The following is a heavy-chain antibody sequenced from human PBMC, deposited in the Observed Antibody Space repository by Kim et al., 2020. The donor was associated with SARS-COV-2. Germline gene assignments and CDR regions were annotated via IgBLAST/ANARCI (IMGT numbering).Heavy chain of an antibody. J-gene: IGHJ3*02. V-gene: IGHV7-4-1*02. CDR1: GYTFTSYA. D-gene: IGHD6-6*01. CDR3: ARDALRTLYSSSRIGAFAI. Sequence: ASVKVSCKASGYTFTSYAMNWVRQAPGQGLEWMGWINTNTGNPTYAQGFTGRFVFSLDTSVSTAYLQISSLKAEDTAVYYCARDALRTLYSSSRIGAFAIWGQGTMVTVSS. CDR2: INTNTGNP.